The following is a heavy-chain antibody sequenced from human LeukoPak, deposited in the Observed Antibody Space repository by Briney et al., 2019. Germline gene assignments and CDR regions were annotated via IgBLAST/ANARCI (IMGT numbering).Heavy chain of an antibody. CDR3: ARVGSRRRAWFDP. D-gene: IGHD1-26*01. Sequence: ASVKVSCKASGYTFTNYDINWVRQATGQGLEGMGWMNPNSGNTGYAQKFQGRVTMTRNTSISTAYMELSSLRSEDTAVYYCARVGSRRRAWFDPWGQGTLVTVSS. J-gene: IGHJ5*02. CDR2: MNPNSGNT. CDR1: GYTFTNYD. V-gene: IGHV1-8*02.